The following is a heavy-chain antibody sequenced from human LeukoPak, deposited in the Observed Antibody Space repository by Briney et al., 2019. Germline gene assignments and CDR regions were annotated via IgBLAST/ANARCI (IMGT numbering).Heavy chain of an antibody. J-gene: IGHJ4*02. Sequence: KPSETLSLTCAVYGGSFSGYYWSWIRQPPGKGLEWIGEINHSGSTNYNPSLKSRVTISVYTSKNQFSLKLSSVTAADTAVYYCARDASRDGYSLNDYWGQGTLVTVSS. D-gene: IGHD5-24*01. V-gene: IGHV4-34*01. CDR2: INHSGST. CDR3: ARDASRDGYSLNDY. CDR1: GGSFSGYY.